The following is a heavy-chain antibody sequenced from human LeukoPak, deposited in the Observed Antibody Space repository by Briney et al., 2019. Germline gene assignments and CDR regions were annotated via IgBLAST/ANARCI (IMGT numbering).Heavy chain of an antibody. Sequence: PGGSLRLSCAASGVIFSGYAMSWVRQAPGKGLEWVANIKQDGSEKYYVDSVKGRFTISRDNAKNSLYLQMNSLRAEDTAVYYCARDSDYYGSGSHDYWGQGTLVTVSS. CDR3: ARDSDYYGSGSHDY. V-gene: IGHV3-7*01. D-gene: IGHD3-10*01. CDR1: GVIFSGYA. J-gene: IGHJ4*02. CDR2: IKQDGSEK.